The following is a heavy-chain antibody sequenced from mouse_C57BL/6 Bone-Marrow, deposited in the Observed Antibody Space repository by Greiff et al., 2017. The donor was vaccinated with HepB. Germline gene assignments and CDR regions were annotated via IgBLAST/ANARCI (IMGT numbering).Heavy chain of an antibody. V-gene: IGHV1-26*01. CDR2: INPNNGGT. D-gene: IGHD1-1*01. J-gene: IGHJ1*03. CDR3: ARRDYYYGSSTEYFDV. Sequence: EVQLQQSGPELVKPGASVKISCKASGYTFTDYYMNWVKQSHGKSLEWIGDINPNNGGTSYNQKFKGKATLTVDKSSSTAYMELRSLTSEDSAVYYCARRDYYYGSSTEYFDVWGTGTTVTVSS. CDR1: GYTFTDYY.